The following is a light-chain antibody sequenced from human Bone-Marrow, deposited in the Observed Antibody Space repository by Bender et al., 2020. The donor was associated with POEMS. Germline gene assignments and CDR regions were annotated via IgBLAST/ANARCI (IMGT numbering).Light chain of an antibody. Sequence: QSVLTQPPSASGTPGQRVTISCSGSSSNIGTNPVNWYQQLPGAAPKLLISANTNRPSGVPDRFSASKSGNSASLAIAGLHAEDEADYYCQSYDITLRSSLFGGGTKVTVL. CDR2: ANT. J-gene: IGLJ2*01. V-gene: IGLV1-40*01. CDR1: SSNIGTNP. CDR3: QSYDITLRSSL.